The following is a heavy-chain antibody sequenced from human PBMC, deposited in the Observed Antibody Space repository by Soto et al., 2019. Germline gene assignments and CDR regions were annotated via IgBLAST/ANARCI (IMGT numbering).Heavy chain of an antibody. Sequence: EVQLLESGGGLVQPGGSLRLSCAASGFTFSNYAMSWVRQAPGKGLEWVSAISGSGGSKYYADSVKGRFTISRDNSKNTLYLQMNSLRAEDTAVYXXAXXXXXPAATPSTFDYWGQGTLVTVSS. J-gene: IGHJ4*02. V-gene: IGHV3-23*01. CDR2: ISGSGGSK. CDR1: GFTFSNYA. CDR3: AXXXXXPAATPSTFDY. D-gene: IGHD2-15*01.